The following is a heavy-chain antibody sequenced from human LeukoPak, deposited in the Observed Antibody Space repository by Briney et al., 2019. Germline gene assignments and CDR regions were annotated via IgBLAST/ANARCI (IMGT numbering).Heavy chain of an antibody. CDR1: GGSISSSSYY. CDR2: IYHSGST. D-gene: IGHD2-2*01. Sequence: SETLSLTCTVSGGSISSSSYYWGWIRQPPGKGLEWIGYIYHSGSTYYNPSLKSRVTISVDRSKNQFSLKLSSVTAADTAVYYCARNRYCSSTSCQGYDYWGQGTLVTVSS. CDR3: ARNRYCSSTSCQGYDY. J-gene: IGHJ4*02. V-gene: IGHV4-39*07.